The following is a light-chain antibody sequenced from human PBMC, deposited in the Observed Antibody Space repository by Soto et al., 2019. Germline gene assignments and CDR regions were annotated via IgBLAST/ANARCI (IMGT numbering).Light chain of an antibody. J-gene: IGKJ1*01. CDR2: GAS. CDR3: QQYGTSPGT. Sequence: IVVTQSPYTLSLSPGRRATLPCKASQSISSTQLVWYQQKNGQAPTLXIFGASSRATGIPDRFSGSGYGTDFNLTISGLQPEDFAVYYCQQYGTSPGTFGQGTKVDIK. V-gene: IGKV3-20*01. CDR1: QSISSTQ.